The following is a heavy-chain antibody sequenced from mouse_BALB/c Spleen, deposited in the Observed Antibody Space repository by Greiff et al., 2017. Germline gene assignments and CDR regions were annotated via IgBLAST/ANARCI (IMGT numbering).Heavy chain of an antibody. CDR3: AKHYYGSFDY. CDR1: GFSLTSYG. Sequence: VMLLESGPDLVAPSQSLSITCTVSGFSLTSYGVHWVRQPPGKGLEWLVVIWSDGSTTYNSALKSRLSISKDNSKSQVFLKMNSLQTDDTAMYYCAKHYYGSFDYWGQGTTLTVSS. CDR2: IWSDGST. V-gene: IGHV2-6-2*01. D-gene: IGHD1-2*01. J-gene: IGHJ2*01.